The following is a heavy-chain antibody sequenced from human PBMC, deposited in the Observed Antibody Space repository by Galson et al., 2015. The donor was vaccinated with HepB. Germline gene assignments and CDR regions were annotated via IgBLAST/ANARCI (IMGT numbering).Heavy chain of an antibody. D-gene: IGHD4-17*01. J-gene: IGHJ3*02. Sequence: SLRLSCAASGFTFSNYWMNWVRQAPGKGLEWVANIKQDGSEKHYVESVEGRFTISRDNAKNSVDLQMSSLRAEDTAVYYCARASYGDWGSDAFDIWGQGTIVTVSS. CDR1: GFTFSNYW. CDR2: IKQDGSEK. CDR3: ARASYGDWGSDAFDI. V-gene: IGHV3-7*01.